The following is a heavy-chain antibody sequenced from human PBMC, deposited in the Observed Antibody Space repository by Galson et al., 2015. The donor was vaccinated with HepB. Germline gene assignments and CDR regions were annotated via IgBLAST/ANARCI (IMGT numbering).Heavy chain of an antibody. Sequence: SLRLSCAASGFTFSLYSMNWVRQAPGKGLEWVSYISTSSGYIYYADAVKGRFTISRDNAKNSLYLQMNSLTAEDTAVYYCASQKVYGSGSYTYYYYGLDVWGQGTTVTVSS. J-gene: IGHJ6*02. CDR1: GFTFSLYS. CDR2: ISTSSGYI. V-gene: IGHV3-21*04. D-gene: IGHD3-10*01. CDR3: ASQKVYGSGSYTYYYYGLDV.